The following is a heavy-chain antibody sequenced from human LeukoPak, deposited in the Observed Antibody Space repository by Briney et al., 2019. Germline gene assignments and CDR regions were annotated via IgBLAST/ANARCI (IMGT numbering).Heavy chain of an antibody. CDR3: ARVNDYVWGSYPFDY. CDR2: ISAYNGNT. Sequence: ASVKVSCKASGHTFTSYGISWVRQAPGQGLEWMGWISAYNGNTNYAQKLQGRVTMTTDTSTSTAYMELRSLRSDDTAVYYCARVNDYVWGSYPFDYWGQGTLVTVSS. CDR1: GHTFTSYG. J-gene: IGHJ4*02. D-gene: IGHD3-16*02. V-gene: IGHV1-18*01.